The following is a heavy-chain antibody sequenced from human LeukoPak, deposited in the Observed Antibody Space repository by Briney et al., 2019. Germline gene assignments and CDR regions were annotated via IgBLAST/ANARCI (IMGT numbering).Heavy chain of an antibody. J-gene: IGHJ3*02. Sequence: GASLRLSCAASGFTFSSYAMSWVRQAPGKGLEWVSAISGSGGSTYYADSVKGRFTISRDDSKNTAYLQMNSLKTEDTAVYYCTRYAETYCSGGSCYPRAFDIWGQGTMVTVSS. V-gene: IGHV3-23*01. D-gene: IGHD2-15*01. CDR3: TRYAETYCSGGSCYPRAFDI. CDR1: GFTFSSYA. CDR2: ISGSGGST.